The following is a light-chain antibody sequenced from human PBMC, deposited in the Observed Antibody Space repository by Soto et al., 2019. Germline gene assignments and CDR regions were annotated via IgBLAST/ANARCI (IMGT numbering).Light chain of an antibody. J-gene: IGKJ1*01. Sequence: DIQMTQSPSNLSASVGDGVTITCRASQTISGWLAWYQQRPGKAPKLLISDASSLRSGVPSRFSGSGSGTEFTLTISSLQPDDFGSYYCQQYNSYPWTFGHGTKVEV. V-gene: IGKV1-5*01. CDR3: QQYNSYPWT. CDR1: QTISGW. CDR2: DAS.